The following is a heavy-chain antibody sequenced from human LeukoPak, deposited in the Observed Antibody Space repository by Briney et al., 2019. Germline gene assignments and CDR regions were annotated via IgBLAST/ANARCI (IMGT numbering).Heavy chain of an antibody. Sequence: SVKVSCKASGGTFSSYAISWVRQAPGQGLEWMGGIIPIFGTANYAQKFQGRVMITADKSTSTAYMELSSLRSEDTAVYYCARYCSSTSCYFFDPWGQGTLVTVSS. J-gene: IGHJ5*02. CDR3: ARYCSSTSCYFFDP. D-gene: IGHD2-2*01. CDR2: IIPIFGTA. CDR1: GGTFSSYA. V-gene: IGHV1-69*06.